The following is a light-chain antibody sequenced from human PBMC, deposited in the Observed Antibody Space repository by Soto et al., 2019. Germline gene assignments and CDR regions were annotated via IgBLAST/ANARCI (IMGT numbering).Light chain of an antibody. CDR2: GVS. V-gene: IGKV3-20*01. Sequence: EIVLTQSPGTLSLSPGERATLSCRASQSVSSNYLAWYQQKPGQAPRLLIYGVSSRATGIPDRFSGSGSGTDFTLTISRLEPEDFAVYYCHQYGISPRTFGQGTKVDIK. CDR3: HQYGISPRT. CDR1: QSVSSNY. J-gene: IGKJ1*01.